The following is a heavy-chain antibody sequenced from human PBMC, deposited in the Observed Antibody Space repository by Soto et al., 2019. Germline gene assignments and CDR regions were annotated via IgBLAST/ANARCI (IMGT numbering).Heavy chain of an antibody. CDR3: AGGYYFGDY. V-gene: IGHV3-30*03. J-gene: IGHJ4*02. CDR2: ISYDGNNK. Sequence: QVPLVDSGGGVVQPGRSLRLSCAASGFTFSSYGMHWVRQAPGKGLEWVATISYDGNNKYYADSVKGRFTISRDNSKNTMYLQMNSLRTEDTAVYYWAGGYYFGDYWGQGTLGTVSS. CDR1: GFTFSSYG. D-gene: IGHD3-9*01.